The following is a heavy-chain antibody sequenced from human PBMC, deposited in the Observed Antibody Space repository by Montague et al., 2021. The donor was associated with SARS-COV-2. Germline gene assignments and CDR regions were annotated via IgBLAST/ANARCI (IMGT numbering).Heavy chain of an antibody. V-gene: IGHV3-30*04. J-gene: IGHJ4*02. Sequence: SLRLSCAASGFTFSSYAMHWVRQAPGKGLEWVAVISYDGSNKYYADSVKGRFTISRDNSKNTLYLQMNSLRAEDTAVYYCARDNHDYVWGSYRYINWGQGTLVTVFS. CDR2: ISYDGSNK. CDR1: GFTFSSYA. CDR3: ARDNHDYVWGSYRYIN. D-gene: IGHD3-16*02.